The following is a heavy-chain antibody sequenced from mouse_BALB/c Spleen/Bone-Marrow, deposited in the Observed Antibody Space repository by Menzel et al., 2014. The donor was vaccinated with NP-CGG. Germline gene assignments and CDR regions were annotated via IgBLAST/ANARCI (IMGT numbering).Heavy chain of an antibody. D-gene: IGHD2-1*01. CDR2: INSNGGST. Sequence: EVKLVESGGGLVQPGGSLKLSCAASGFTFSSYGMSWVRRTPDKRLELVASINSNGGSTYYPDSVKGRFTISRDNAKSTLSLQMSSLKSEDTAMYYCARGNYGNYVDYFDYWGQGTTLTVSS. V-gene: IGHV5-6-3*01. CDR3: ARGNYGNYVDYFDY. J-gene: IGHJ2*01. CDR1: GFTFSSYG.